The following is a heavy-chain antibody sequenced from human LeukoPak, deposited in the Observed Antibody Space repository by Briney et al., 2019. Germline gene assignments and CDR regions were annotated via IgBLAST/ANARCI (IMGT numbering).Heavy chain of an antibody. J-gene: IGHJ4*02. CDR1: GGTFSSYA. CDR3: ARSTGYGDYHLDY. CDR2: IIPIFGTA. Sequence: SVKVSCKASGGTFSSYAISWVRQAPGQGLEWMGGIIPIFGTANYAQKFQGRVTITADESTSTAYMELSSLRSEDTAVYYCARSTGYGDYHLDYWGQGTLVIVSS. D-gene: IGHD4-17*01. V-gene: IGHV1-69*13.